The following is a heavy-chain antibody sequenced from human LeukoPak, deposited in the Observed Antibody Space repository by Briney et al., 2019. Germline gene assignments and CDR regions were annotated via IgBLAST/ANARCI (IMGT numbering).Heavy chain of an antibody. Sequence: SGTLSLTCAVSGGSISSSNWWSWVRQPPGKGLEWIGEIYHGGSTNYNPSLKSRVTISVDKSENQFSLKLSSVTAADTAVYYCAREEATARDFDYWGQGTLVTVSS. V-gene: IGHV4-4*02. CDR3: AREEATARDFDY. CDR2: IYHGGST. D-gene: IGHD5-12*01. J-gene: IGHJ4*02. CDR1: GGSISSSNW.